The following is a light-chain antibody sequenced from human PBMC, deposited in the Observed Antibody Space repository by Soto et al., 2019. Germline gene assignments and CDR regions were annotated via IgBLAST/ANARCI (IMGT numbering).Light chain of an antibody. CDR3: SSYAGSNTVV. V-gene: IGLV2-8*01. J-gene: IGLJ2*01. Sequence: QSALTQPPSASGSPGQSVFIYCTGTSSDVGVYDCVSWYQQHPGKAPKLMIYEVNKRPSGVPDRFSGSKSGNTASLTVSGLQAEDEADYYCSSYAGSNTVVFGGGTKLTVL. CDR1: SSDVGVYDC. CDR2: EVN.